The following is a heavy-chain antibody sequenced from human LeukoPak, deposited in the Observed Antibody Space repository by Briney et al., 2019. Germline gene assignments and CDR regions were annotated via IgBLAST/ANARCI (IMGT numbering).Heavy chain of an antibody. Sequence: ASVKVSCKASGYTFTGYYMHWVRQAPGQGLEWMGWINPNSGGTNYAQKFQGRVTMTRDTSISTAYMELSRLRSDDTAVYYCARTYCYDSSGYLKPFGYWGQGTLVTVSS. CDR1: GYTFTGYY. J-gene: IGHJ4*02. CDR3: ARTYCYDSSGYLKPFGY. D-gene: IGHD3-22*01. V-gene: IGHV1-2*02. CDR2: INPNSGGT.